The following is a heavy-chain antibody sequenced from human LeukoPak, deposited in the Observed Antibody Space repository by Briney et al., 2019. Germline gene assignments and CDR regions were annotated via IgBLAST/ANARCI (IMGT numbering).Heavy chain of an antibody. CDR1: GYTFTGYY. V-gene: IGHV1-2*02. CDR2: INPNSGGT. D-gene: IGHD3-22*01. J-gene: IGHJ4*02. Sequence: ASVKVSCKASGYTFTGYYMHWVRQTPGQGLEWMGWINPNSGGTNYAQKFQGRVTMTRDTSISTAYMELSRLRSDDTAVYYCARDSRIYYDSSGYYIDYWGQGTLVTVSS. CDR3: ARDSRIYYDSSGYYIDY.